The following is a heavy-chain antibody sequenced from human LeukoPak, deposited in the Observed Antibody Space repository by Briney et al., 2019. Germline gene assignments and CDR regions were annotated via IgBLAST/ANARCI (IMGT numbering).Heavy chain of an antibody. Sequence: GGSLRLSCAASGFTVSSNYMSWVRQAPGKGLEWVSVIYSGGSTYYADSVKGRFTISRDNSKNTLYLQMNSLRAEDTAVYYCARGGDGYNFAFDIWAKGQWSPSLQ. D-gene: IGHD5-12*01. J-gene: IGHJ3*02. CDR1: GFTVSSNY. V-gene: IGHV3-66*01. CDR3: ARGGDGYNFAFDI. CDR2: IYSGGST.